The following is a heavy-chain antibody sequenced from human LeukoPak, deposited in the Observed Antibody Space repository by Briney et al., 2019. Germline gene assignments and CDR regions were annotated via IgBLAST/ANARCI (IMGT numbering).Heavy chain of an antibody. J-gene: IGHJ4*02. CDR3: ARGTDYYDSSGYYFDY. D-gene: IGHD3-22*01. V-gene: IGHV4-34*01. Sequence: PSETLSLTCAVYGGSFSGYYWSWIRQPPGKGLEWIGEINHSGSTNYIPSLKSRVTISVDTSKNQFSLKLSSVTAADTAVYYCARGTDYYDSSGYYFDYWGQGTLVTVSS. CDR2: INHSGST. CDR1: GGSFSGYY.